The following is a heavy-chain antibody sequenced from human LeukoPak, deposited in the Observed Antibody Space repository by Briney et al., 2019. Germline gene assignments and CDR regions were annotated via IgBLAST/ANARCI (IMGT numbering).Heavy chain of an antibody. CDR2: IYYSGST. CDR3: ARDYYDRNDAFDI. V-gene: IGHV4-59*01. CDR1: GGSISSYY. J-gene: IGHJ3*02. D-gene: IGHD3-22*01. Sequence: SETLSLTCTVSGGSISSYYWSWIRQPPGKGLEWIGYIYYSGSTNYNPPLKSRVTISVDTSKNQFSPKLSSVTAADTAVYYCARDYYDRNDAFDIWGQGTMVTVSS.